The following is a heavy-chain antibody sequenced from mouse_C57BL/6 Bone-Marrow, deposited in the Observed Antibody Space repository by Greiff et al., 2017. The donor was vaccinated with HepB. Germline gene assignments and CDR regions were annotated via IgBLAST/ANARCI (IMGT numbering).Heavy chain of an antibody. J-gene: IGHJ4*01. Sequence: EVKLQESGGGLVKPGGSLKLSCAASGFTFSSYAMSWVRQTPEKRLEWVATISDGGSYTYFPDNVKGRFTISRDNAKNNLYLQMSHLKSEDTAMYYCALLYCYYAMDYWGQGTSVTVSS. D-gene: IGHD1-2*01. CDR2: ISDGGSYT. CDR3: ALLYCYYAMDY. V-gene: IGHV5-4*03. CDR1: GFTFSSYA.